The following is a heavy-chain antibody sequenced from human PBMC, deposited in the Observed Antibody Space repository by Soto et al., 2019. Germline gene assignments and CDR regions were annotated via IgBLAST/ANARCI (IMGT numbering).Heavy chain of an antibody. CDR1: GGSISSSSYY. CDR2: IYYSGST. Sequence: PSETLSLTCTVSGGSISSSSYYWGWIRQPPGKGLEWIGSIYYSGSTYYNPSLKSRVTISVDTSKNQFSLKLSSVTAADTAVYYCARHDGDYVWDWFDPWGQGTLVTVSS. J-gene: IGHJ5*02. V-gene: IGHV4-39*01. CDR3: ARHDGDYVWDWFDP. D-gene: IGHD3-16*01.